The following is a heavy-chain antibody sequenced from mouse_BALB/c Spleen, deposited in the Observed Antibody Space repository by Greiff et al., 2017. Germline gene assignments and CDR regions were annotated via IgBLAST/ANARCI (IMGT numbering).Heavy chain of an antibody. V-gene: IGHV5-17*02. CDR2: ISSGSSTI. J-gene: IGHJ3*01. D-gene: IGHD2-4*01. CDR3: AIYDYDLFAY. CDR1: GFTFSSFG. Sequence: EVKVVESGGGLVQPGGSRKLSCAASGFTFSSFGMHWVRQAPEKGLEWVAYISSGSSTIYYADTVKGRFTISRDNPKNTLFLQMTSLRSEDTAMYYCAIYDYDLFAYWGQGTLVTVSA.